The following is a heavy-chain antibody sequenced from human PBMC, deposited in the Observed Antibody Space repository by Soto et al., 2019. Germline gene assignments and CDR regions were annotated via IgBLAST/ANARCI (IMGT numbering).Heavy chain of an antibody. D-gene: IGHD2-2*01. CDR3: ARRTMYCSSTSCKDYYYYGMDV. V-gene: IGHV1-8*01. CDR2: MNPNSGNT. CDR1: GYTFTSYD. Sequence: VASVKVSCKASGYTFTSYDINWVRQATGQGLEWMGWMNPNSGNTGYAQKFQGRVTMTRNTSISTAYMELSSLRSEDTAVYYCARRTMYCSSTSCKDYYYYGMDVCGQGPTVTVSS. J-gene: IGHJ6*02.